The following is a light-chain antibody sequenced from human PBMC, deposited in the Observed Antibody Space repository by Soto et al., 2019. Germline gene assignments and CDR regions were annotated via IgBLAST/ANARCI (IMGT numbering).Light chain of an antibody. V-gene: IGLV2-14*01. CDR1: SSDVGAYNY. CDR3: SSYTSSSTWV. J-gene: IGLJ3*02. Sequence: QSVLTQPASVSGSPGQSITISCTGSSSDVGAYNYVSWYQQHPGKAPKLMIYEVSNRPSGVSDRFSGSRSGNTASLTISGLQAEDESDHYCSSYTSSSTWVFGGGTKVTVL. CDR2: EVS.